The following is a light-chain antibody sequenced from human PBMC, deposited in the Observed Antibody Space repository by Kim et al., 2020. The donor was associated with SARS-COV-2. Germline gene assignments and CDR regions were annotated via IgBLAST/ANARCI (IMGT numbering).Light chain of an antibody. Sequence: DIQMTQSPSSLSASVGDRVTITCRASQSISSYLNWYQQKPGKAPKLLIYAASSLQSGVPSRFSGSGSWTDFTLTISSLQPEDFATYYCQQSYSTPRTFGQGTKLEI. V-gene: IGKV1-39*01. J-gene: IGKJ2*01. CDR2: AAS. CDR1: QSISSY. CDR3: QQSYSTPRT.